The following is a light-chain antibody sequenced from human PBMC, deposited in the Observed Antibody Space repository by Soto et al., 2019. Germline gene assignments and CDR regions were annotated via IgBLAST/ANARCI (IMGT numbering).Light chain of an antibody. CDR2: EVS. CDR1: SSDIGAYNY. Sequence: QSVLTQPASVSGSPGQSITISCAGTSSDIGAYNYVSWYQQHPGRAPKLMLYEVSHRPSGVSNRFSGSKSANTASLTISGLQPDDEADYYCASYTGTSTDVLFGGGTKLTVL. V-gene: IGLV2-14*01. CDR3: ASYTGTSTDVL. J-gene: IGLJ2*01.